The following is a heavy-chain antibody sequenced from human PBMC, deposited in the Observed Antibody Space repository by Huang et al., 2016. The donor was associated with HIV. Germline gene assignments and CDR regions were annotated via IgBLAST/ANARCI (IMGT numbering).Heavy chain of an antibody. Sequence: EVQLVESGGGLVQPGRSLRLSCADSGFTFDDYAFHWVRPAPGKGLEWVSGINWNSGNIGYADSVKVRFTISRDNAKNSLFLQMTSLRAEDTAFYYCAKDMTSYYDSSDSFDYWGQGTLVTISS. D-gene: IGHD3-22*01. CDR2: INWNSGNI. CDR1: GFTFDDYA. V-gene: IGHV3-9*01. CDR3: AKDMTSYYDSSDSFDY. J-gene: IGHJ4*02.